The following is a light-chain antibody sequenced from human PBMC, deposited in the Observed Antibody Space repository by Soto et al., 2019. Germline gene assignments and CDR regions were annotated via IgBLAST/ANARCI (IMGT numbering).Light chain of an antibody. CDR1: QDVASNY. Sequence: ETLLTQSTCTLHLVPGESAPLSGRASQDVASNYLAWYQQKPGQAPRLLIHGASNRVTGIPDRFSGSGSGTDFTLTISRLEPEDFAVYYCQQFASYPRTFGGRTKVDIK. J-gene: IGKJ4*01. CDR3: QQFASYPRT. V-gene: IGKV3-20*01. CDR2: GAS.